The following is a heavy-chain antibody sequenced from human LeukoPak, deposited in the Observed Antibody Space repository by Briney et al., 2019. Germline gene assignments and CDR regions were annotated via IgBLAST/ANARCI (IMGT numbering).Heavy chain of an antibody. J-gene: IGHJ3*01. CDR1: GGTLTTYG. V-gene: IGHV1-69*10. CDR2: VIPVLDII. Sequence: SVKVSCKASGGTLTTYGISWVRQAPGQGLEWMGRVIPVLDIIDYAQSFQGRVTITADTSTNTAYMALSSLRSEDTAVYYCARAQYHYDSSGYLVALVVWGQGTRVTVSS. D-gene: IGHD3-22*01. CDR3: ARAQYHYDSSGYLVALVV.